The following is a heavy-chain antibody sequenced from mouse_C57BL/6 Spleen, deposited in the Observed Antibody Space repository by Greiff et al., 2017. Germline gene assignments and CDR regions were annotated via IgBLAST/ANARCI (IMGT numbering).Heavy chain of an antibody. J-gene: IGHJ3*01. CDR2: IYPGSGST. CDR3: ARQNYDGSPAWFAY. Sequence: QVQLQQPGAELVKPGASVKMSCKASGYTFTSYWITWVKQRPGQGLEWIGDIYPGSGSTNYNEKFKSKATLTVDTSSSTAYMQLSSLTSEDSAVYYCARQNYDGSPAWFAYWGQGTLVTVSA. V-gene: IGHV1-55*01. D-gene: IGHD1-1*01. CDR1: GYTFTSYW.